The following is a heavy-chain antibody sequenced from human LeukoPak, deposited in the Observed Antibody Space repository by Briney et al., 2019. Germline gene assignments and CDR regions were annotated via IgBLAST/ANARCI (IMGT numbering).Heavy chain of an antibody. V-gene: IGHV3-66*01. D-gene: IGHD5-24*01. CDR3: SRDRMGTKSFDY. J-gene: IGHJ4*02. CDR1: GFTVRSNY. CDR2: ISSGGST. Sequence: GGSRRLAWAADGFTVRSNYMSWVRQAPGEVREWVSGISSGGSTYCAESVKGRFTISRDSYKNTLYLQMKSLRAEDTALYYCSRDRMGTKSFDYWGQGTLVTVSS.